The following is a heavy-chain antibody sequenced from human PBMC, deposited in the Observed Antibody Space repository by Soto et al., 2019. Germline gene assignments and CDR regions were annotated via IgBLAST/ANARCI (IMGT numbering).Heavy chain of an antibody. D-gene: IGHD1-26*01. Sequence: GASVQVSCKASGYTFASYAMHWVRQAPGRRVDWLGWINAGDGNTKYSQNFQGRVTITRDTSARTIYMELSSVRSEDTAVYYCARDPRIDGRYNWFGHWGQGTLVTVSS. V-gene: IGHV1-3*01. CDR3: ARDPRIDGRYNWFGH. CDR1: GYTFASYA. CDR2: INAGDGNT. J-gene: IGHJ5*02.